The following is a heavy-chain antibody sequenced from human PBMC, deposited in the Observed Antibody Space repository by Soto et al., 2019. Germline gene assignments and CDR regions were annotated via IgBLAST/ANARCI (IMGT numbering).Heavy chain of an antibody. CDR2: ISYDGSKR. CDR1: GFNFSNYG. J-gene: IGHJ4*02. D-gene: IGHD1-26*01. Sequence: QVQLVESGGGVVQPGRSLRLSCAASGFNFSNYGMHWVRQAPGKGLEWVAVISYDGSKRYYGDSVKGRFTISRDNSKNTPYLQLSSLTTEYTAVYSCRWARDASGGGFDYWGQGTLVTVSS. CDR3: RWARDASGGGFDY. V-gene: IGHV3-30*03.